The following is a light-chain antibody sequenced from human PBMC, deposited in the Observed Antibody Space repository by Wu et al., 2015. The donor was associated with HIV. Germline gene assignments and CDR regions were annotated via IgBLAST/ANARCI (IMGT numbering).Light chain of an antibody. Sequence: DIQMTQSPSTLSASVGDRVTITCRASQSISNWLAWYQQKPGKAPKVLIYKASSLESGVPSRFSGSGSGTEFTLTISSLQSDDFATYYCQQYYSYPGTFGQGTKVEIK. V-gene: IGKV1-5*03. J-gene: IGKJ1*01. CDR2: KAS. CDR1: QSISNW. CDR3: QQYYSYPGT.